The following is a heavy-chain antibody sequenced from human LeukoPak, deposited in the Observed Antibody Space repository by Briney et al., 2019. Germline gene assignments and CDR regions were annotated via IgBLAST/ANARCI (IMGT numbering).Heavy chain of an antibody. Sequence: GSSVKVSCKASGGTFSSYAISWVRQAPGQGLEWMGGIIPIFGTANYAQKFQGRVTITTDESTSTAYMELSSLRSEDTAVYYCARDVPRLLIAARRYYYYYMDVWGKGTTVTVSS. J-gene: IGHJ6*03. CDR2: IIPIFGTA. CDR3: ARDVPRLLIAARRYYYYYMDV. V-gene: IGHV1-69*05. CDR1: GGTFSSYA. D-gene: IGHD6-6*01.